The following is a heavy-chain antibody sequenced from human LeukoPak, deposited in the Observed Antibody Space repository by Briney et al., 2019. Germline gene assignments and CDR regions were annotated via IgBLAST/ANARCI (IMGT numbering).Heavy chain of an antibody. V-gene: IGHV3-23*01. CDR2: ISGSGDST. CDR3: AKSHASIWNVYDY. Sequence: PGGSLRLSCAASGFTVSSKYMSWVRQAPGKGLEWVSAISGSGDSTYYADSVKGRFTISRDNSKNTLFLQMNSLRAEDTAVYYCAKSHASIWNVYDYWGQGTLVTVSS. CDR1: GFTVSSKY. J-gene: IGHJ4*02. D-gene: IGHD1-1*01.